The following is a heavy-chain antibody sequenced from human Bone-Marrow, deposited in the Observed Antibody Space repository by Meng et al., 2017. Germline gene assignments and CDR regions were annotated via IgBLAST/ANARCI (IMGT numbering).Heavy chain of an antibody. Sequence: QVQLVQSGAEVKKPGASVKVSCKASGYTFTSYAMHWVRQAPGQRLEWMGWINAGNGNTKYSQKFQGRVTITRDTSTSTAYMELSSLRSEDTAVYYCAREPGPRVGWFDPWGQGTLVTVSS. D-gene: IGHD1-26*01. V-gene: IGHV1-3*01. CDR1: GYTFTSYA. CDR3: AREPGPRVGWFDP. J-gene: IGHJ5*02. CDR2: INAGNGNT.